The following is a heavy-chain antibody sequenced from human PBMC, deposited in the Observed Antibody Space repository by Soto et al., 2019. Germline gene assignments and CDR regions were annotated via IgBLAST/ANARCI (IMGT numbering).Heavy chain of an antibody. CDR1: GFTFSSYG. Sequence: QVQLVESGGGVVQPGRSLRLSCAASGFTFSSYGMHWVRQAPGKGLEWVAVISYDGSNKYYADSVKGRFTISRDNSKNTLYLQMNSLRAEDTAVYYCAKDWHGGNHGDYWGQGTLVTVSS. J-gene: IGHJ4*02. CDR2: ISYDGSNK. D-gene: IGHD2-15*01. CDR3: AKDWHGGNHGDY. V-gene: IGHV3-30*18.